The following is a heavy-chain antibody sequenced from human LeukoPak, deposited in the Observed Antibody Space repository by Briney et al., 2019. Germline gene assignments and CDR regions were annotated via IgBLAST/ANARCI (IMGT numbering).Heavy chain of an antibody. J-gene: IGHJ3*02. CDR3: ARIRRRQAFDI. V-gene: IGHV4-34*01. CDR2: INHSGST. Sequence: SETLSLTCAVYGGSFSGYYWSWIRQPPGKGLEWIGEINHSGSTNYNPSLKSRVTISVDTSKTQFSLKLSSVTAADTAVYYCARIRRRQAFDIWGQGTMVTVSS. CDR1: GGSFSGYY.